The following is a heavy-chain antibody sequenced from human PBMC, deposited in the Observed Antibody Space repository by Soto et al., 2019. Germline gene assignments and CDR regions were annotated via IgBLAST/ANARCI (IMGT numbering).Heavy chain of an antibody. Sequence: EVQLVESGGGLVQPGRSLRLSCAASGFRFDDYAMHWVRQAPGKGLEWVSGINWSSGRISYADSVKGRFTISRDNAKNSLYLQMHTLSADDTVLYYCVRDIWSEAAGGYYYGMDVRGQGTTVIVSS. D-gene: IGHD6-13*01. V-gene: IGHV3-9*01. CDR2: INWSSGRI. J-gene: IGHJ6*02. CDR3: VRDIWSEAAGGYYYGMDV. CDR1: GFRFDDYA.